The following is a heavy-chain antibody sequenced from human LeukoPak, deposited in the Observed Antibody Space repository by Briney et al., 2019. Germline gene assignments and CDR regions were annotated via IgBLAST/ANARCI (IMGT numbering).Heavy chain of an antibody. D-gene: IGHD3-16*01. CDR2: ISANGGST. Sequence: GGSLRLSCAASGFTFRNYSMHWARQAPGKELEYVSAISANGGSTYYANSVQGRFTISRDNSKNTLYLHMGSLRVDDMAVYYCARGGSGLVIPHHFGYWGKGNGDSVSS. CDR3: ARGGSGLVIPHHFGY. CDR1: GFTFRNYS. J-gene: IGHJ4*02. V-gene: IGHV3-64*01.